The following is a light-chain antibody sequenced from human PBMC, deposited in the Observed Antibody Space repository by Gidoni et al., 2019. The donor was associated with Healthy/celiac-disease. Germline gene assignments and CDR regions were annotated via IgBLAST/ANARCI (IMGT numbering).Light chain of an antibody. CDR2: AAS. J-gene: IGKJ1*01. CDR1: QGISNY. CDR3: QKYNSARWT. V-gene: IGKV1-27*01. Sequence: IQMTQSPSSLAASVGDRVTITCRASQGISNYLDWYQQKPGKVPKLLIYAASTLQSGVPSRFSGSGSGTDFTLTISSLQPEDVATYYCQKYNSARWTFGQGTKVEIK.